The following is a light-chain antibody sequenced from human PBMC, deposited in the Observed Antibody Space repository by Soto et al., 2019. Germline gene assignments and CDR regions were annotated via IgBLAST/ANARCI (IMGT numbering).Light chain of an antibody. CDR1: QSVGSY. CDR3: QQRTNWQFS. J-gene: IGKJ3*01. CDR2: DAS. Sequence: EIVLTQSPGTLSLSPGERATLSCRASQSVGSYLAWYQQKPGQAPRLLIYDASNRATGIPARFSGSGSGTEFSLTISSLEPEDFAIYYCQQRTNWQFSSGPGTKVDLK. V-gene: IGKV3-11*01.